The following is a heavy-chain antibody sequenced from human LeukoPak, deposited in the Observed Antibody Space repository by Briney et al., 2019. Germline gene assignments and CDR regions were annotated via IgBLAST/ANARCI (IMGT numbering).Heavy chain of an antibody. CDR3: ARVMTTLTGFDF. J-gene: IGHJ4*02. CDR2: IYPGDSYT. CDR1: GSTFTAYG. D-gene: IGHD2/OR15-2a*01. Sequence: GASLQISCQGSGSTFTAYGIGGVRQLPGKGREWMGIIYPGDSYTRYSPSFQGQVTISADKSITTAYLQWSSLKASDTAMYYCARVMTTLTGFDFWGQGTLVTVSS. V-gene: IGHV5-51*01.